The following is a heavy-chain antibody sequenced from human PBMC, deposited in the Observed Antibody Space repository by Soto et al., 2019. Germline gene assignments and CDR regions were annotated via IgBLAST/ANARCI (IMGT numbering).Heavy chain of an antibody. CDR3: ANVGSSNVYYYGMDV. J-gene: IGHJ6*02. Sequence: EVQLLESGGGLVQPGGSLRLSCAASGFTFSSYAMSWVRQAPGKGLEWVSAISGSGGSTYYADSVKGRFTISRDNSKNTPYLQMNSLRAEDTAVYYCANVGSSNVYYYGMDVWGQGTTVTVSS. D-gene: IGHD1-26*01. V-gene: IGHV3-23*01. CDR1: GFTFSSYA. CDR2: ISGSGGST.